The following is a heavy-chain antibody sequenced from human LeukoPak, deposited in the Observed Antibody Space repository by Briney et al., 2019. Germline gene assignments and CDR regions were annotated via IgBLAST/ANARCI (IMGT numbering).Heavy chain of an antibody. V-gene: IGHV3-23*01. CDR2: ISSSGGTA. CDR3: AKDHSADGWPTFEY. CDR1: GFTFSIYA. Sequence: GGSLRLSCAASGFTFSIYAMSWVRQAPGKGLEWVSAISSSGGTAYYADSVKGRFTISRDNSKNTLYLQMNSLRAEDTAVYYCAKDHSADGWPTFEYWGRGTLVTVSS. D-gene: IGHD5-24*01. J-gene: IGHJ4*02.